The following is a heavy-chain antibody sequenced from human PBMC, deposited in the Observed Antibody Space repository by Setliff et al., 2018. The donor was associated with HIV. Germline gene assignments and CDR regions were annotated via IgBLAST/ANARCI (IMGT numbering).Heavy chain of an antibody. V-gene: IGHV3-7*05. CDR1: AFNFGNHW. CDR3: ARAGTPGSVDF. CDR2: INNDAKEK. J-gene: IGHJ4*02. Sequence: GGSLRLYCAAAAFNFGNHWMSWVRQSPGRGLEWVANINNDAKEKYYVDSVRGRFTISRDNVQNFLYLQMNSLTREDTATYYCARAGTPGSVDFWGRGTLVTVSS. D-gene: IGHD1-1*01.